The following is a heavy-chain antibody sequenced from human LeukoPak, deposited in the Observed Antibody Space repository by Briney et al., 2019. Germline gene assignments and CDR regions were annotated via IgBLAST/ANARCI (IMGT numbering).Heavy chain of an antibody. D-gene: IGHD2/OR15-2a*01. CDR2: ITSSSSTI. Sequence: GRSLRPSCAASGFTLTSYTMNWVRQAPGKGLEWVSYITSSSSTIYYADSVKGRFTMSRDNAENSLYLQMNSLRAEDTAVYYCARNFDSWGQGTLVTVSS. CDR3: ARNFDS. CDR1: GFTLTSYT. V-gene: IGHV3-48*01. J-gene: IGHJ4*02.